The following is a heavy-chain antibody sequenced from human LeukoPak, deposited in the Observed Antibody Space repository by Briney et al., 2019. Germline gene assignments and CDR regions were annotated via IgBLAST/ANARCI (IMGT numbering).Heavy chain of an antibody. V-gene: IGHV4-59*01. CDR3: ARAPSGYSIFDY. CDR1: GDSISSYY. J-gene: IGHJ4*02. D-gene: IGHD3-22*01. CDR2: IYYSGST. Sequence: SETLSLTCTVSGDSISSYYWSWIRQPPGKGLEWIGYIYYSGSTNYNPSLKSRVTISVDTSKNQFSLKLSSVTAADTAVYYCARAPSGYSIFDYWGQGTLVTVSS.